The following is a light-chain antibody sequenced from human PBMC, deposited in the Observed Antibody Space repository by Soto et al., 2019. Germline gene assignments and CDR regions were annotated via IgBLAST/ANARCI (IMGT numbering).Light chain of an antibody. J-gene: IGLJ1*01. CDR2: EVN. CDR1: SSAVGGYNY. Sequence: QSALTQPASVSGSPGQSITISCAGSSSAVGGYNYVSWYQQHPGKAPKLMIYEVNIRPSWVSDRFSGSKSGNTAALTISGLQAEDEADFYCCSYTSSSSYVFGAGTKLTVL. V-gene: IGLV2-14*01. CDR3: CSYTSSSSYV.